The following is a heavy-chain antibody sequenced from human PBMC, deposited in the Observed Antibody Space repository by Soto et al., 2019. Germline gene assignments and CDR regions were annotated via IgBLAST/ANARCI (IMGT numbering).Heavy chain of an antibody. J-gene: IGHJ3*02. V-gene: IGHV3-33*01. CDR3: ARVGYSSGWYAFDI. Sequence: GGSLRLSCAASGFTFSSYGMHWVRQAPGKGLEWVAVIWYDGSNKYYADSVKGRFTISRDNSKNTLYLQMNSLRAEDTAVYYCARVGYSSGWYAFDIWGQGTMVTVSS. CDR1: GFTFSSYG. CDR2: IWYDGSNK. D-gene: IGHD6-19*01.